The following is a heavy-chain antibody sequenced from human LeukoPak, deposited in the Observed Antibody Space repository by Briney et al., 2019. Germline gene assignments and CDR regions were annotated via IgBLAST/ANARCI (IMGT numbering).Heavy chain of an antibody. CDR3: ARDRYYGSGSYQGYFDY. D-gene: IGHD3-10*01. Sequence: GGSLRLSCAASGFTFSSYAMSRVRQAPGKGLEWVSAISGSGGSTYYADSVKGRFTISRDNSKNTLYLQMNSLRAEDTAVYYCARDRYYGSGSYQGYFDYWGQGTLVTVSS. J-gene: IGHJ4*02. CDR2: ISGSGGST. CDR1: GFTFSSYA. V-gene: IGHV3-23*01.